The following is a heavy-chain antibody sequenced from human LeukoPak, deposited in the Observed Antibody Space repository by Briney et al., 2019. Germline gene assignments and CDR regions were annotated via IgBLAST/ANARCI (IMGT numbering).Heavy chain of an antibody. CDR2: FDPEDGET. CDR3: ARCQPTGMDV. D-gene: IGHD2-15*01. J-gene: IGHJ6*04. Sequence: ASVKVSCKVSGYTLTELSMHWVRQAPGKGLEWMGGFDPEDGETIYAQKFQGRVTMIEDTSTDTAYMELSSLRSEDTAVYYCARCQPTGMDVWGKGTTVTVSS. CDR1: GYTLTELS. V-gene: IGHV1-24*01.